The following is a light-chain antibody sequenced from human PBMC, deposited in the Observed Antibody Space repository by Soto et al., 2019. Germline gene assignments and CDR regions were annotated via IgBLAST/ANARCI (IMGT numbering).Light chain of an antibody. CDR3: SSYTSSSTLV. CDR1: SSDVGGYNY. Sequence: QSVLTQPASVSGSPGQSITISCTGTSSDVGGYNYVSWYQQHPGKAPKLMIYDVSNRPSGFSNRFSGSKSGNTASLTISGLQAEDEADYYCSSYTSSSTLVFGGGTKLNVL. J-gene: IGLJ2*01. V-gene: IGLV2-14*01. CDR2: DVS.